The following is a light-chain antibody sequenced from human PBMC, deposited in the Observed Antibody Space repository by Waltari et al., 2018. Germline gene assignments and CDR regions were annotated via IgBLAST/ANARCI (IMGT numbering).Light chain of an antibody. CDR3: QQSYSAPRT. CDR2: AAS. J-gene: IGKJ2*02. Sequence: DIQMTQSPSSLSASVGDSVTITCRASQSISNYLNWYQQKPGQAPKLLIYAASSLQSGVPSKFSGSGSGTDFTLTISSLQPEDYATYYCQQSYSAPRTFGQGTKLEIK. V-gene: IGKV1-39*01. CDR1: QSISNY.